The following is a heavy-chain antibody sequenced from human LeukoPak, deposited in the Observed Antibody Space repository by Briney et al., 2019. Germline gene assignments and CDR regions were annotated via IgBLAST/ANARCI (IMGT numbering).Heavy chain of an antibody. J-gene: IGHJ6*02. CDR1: GGTFSSYA. CDR2: IIPILGIA. V-gene: IGHV1-69*04. CDR3: ASQSEGSSGWYSSYYYYGMDV. Sequence: ASVKVSCKASGGTFSSYAISWVRQAPGQGLEWMGRIIPILGIANYAQKFQGRVTITADKSTSTAYMELSSLRSEDTAVYYCASQSEGSSGWYSSYYYYGMDVWGQGTTVTVSS. D-gene: IGHD6-19*01.